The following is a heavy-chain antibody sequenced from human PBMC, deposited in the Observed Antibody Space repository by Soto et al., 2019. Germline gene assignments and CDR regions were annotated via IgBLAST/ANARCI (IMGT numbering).Heavy chain of an antibody. Sequence: SVKVSSKASGGTFSSYAISWVRQAPGQGLEWMGGIIPIFGTANYAQKFQGRVTITADKSTSTAYMELSSLRSEDTAVYYCAREGLVRGSYYYFDYWGQGTLVTVSS. J-gene: IGHJ4*02. CDR1: GGTFSSYA. V-gene: IGHV1-69*06. CDR3: AREGLVRGSYYYFDY. CDR2: IIPIFGTA. D-gene: IGHD1-26*01.